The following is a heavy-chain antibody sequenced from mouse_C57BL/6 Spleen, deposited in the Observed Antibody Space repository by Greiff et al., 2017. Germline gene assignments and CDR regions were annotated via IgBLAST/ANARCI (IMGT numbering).Heavy chain of an antibody. Sequence: VQLQQSGAELVKPGASVKLSCTASGFNIKDYYMHWVKQRTEQGLEWIGRIDPEDGETKYAPKFPGKATITADTSSNTAYLQLSSLTSEDTAVXYCARRDYYGSFPRFDYWGQGTTLTGSS. V-gene: IGHV14-2*01. J-gene: IGHJ2*01. CDR2: IDPEDGET. D-gene: IGHD1-1*01. CDR3: ARRDYYGSFPRFDY. CDR1: GFNIKDYY.